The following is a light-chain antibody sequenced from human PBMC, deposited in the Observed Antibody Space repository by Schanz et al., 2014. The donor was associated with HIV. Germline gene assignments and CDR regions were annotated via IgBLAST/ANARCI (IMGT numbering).Light chain of an antibody. J-gene: IGLJ2*01. CDR1: AFNVGQNY. CDR3: TTWDSTLSAVV. CDR2: GTH. V-gene: IGLV1-51*01. Sequence: QSVLTQPPSVSGAPGQRVTISCSGSAFNVGQNYVSWYQQLPGTAPKLLIYGTHDRLSEIPDRFSGSKTGTSATLAIVGLQTGDEADYYCTTWDSTLSAVVFGGGTKLTVL.